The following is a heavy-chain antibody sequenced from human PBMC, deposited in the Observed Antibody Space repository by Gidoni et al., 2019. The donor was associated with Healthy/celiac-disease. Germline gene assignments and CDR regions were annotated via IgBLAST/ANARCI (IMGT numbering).Heavy chain of an antibody. Sequence: QVQLVESGGGVVQPGRSLRLSWAASGVPFRSYAMHWVRQAPGKGLEWVAVISYDGSNKYYADSVKGRFTISRDNSKNTLYLQMNSLRAEDTAVYYCARESEHCSSTSCGVYYFDYWGQGTLVTVSS. D-gene: IGHD2-2*01. J-gene: IGHJ4*02. CDR1: GVPFRSYA. CDR3: ARESEHCSSTSCGVYYFDY. V-gene: IGHV3-30-3*01. CDR2: ISYDGSNK.